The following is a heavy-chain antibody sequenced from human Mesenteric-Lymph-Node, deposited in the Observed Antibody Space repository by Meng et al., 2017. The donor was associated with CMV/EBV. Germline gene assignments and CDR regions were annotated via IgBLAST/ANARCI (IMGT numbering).Heavy chain of an antibody. J-gene: IGHJ4*02. CDR1: GYTFTSYY. CDR2: INPSGGST. Sequence: ASVKDSCKASGYTFTSYYMHWVRQAPGQGLEWMGIINPSGGSTSYAQKFQGRVTMTRDTSTSTVYMELSSLRSEDTAVYYCARGGIPYYYDSSGYYFDYWGQGTLVTVSS. CDR3: ARGGIPYYYDSSGYYFDY. D-gene: IGHD3-22*01. V-gene: IGHV1-46*01.